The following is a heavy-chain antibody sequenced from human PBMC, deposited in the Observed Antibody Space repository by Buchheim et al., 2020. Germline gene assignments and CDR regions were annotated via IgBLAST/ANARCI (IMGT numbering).Heavy chain of an antibody. CDR3: ARSAYRGSFDY. J-gene: IGHJ4*02. CDR2: GYHSGST. D-gene: IGHD5-12*01. V-gene: IGHV4-59*02. Sequence: QVQLRESGPGLVKPSETLSLTCTVSGGSVSAYYWSWIRQSPGKGLEWLGNGYHSGSTSYNPSLDSRVPISVDMAKNHFSLKLRSMTPADAAVYYCARSAYRGSFDYWGQGAL. CDR1: GGSVSAYY.